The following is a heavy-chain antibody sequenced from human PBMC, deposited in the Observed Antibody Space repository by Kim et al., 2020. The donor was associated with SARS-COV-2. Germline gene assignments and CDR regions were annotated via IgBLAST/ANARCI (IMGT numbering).Heavy chain of an antibody. CDR3: ARRDSGRCDP. CDR1: GFTFSDHY. Sequence: GGSLRLTCAASGFTFSDHYMDWVRQAPGKGLEWVGRSQNKRSSYTTEYAASVKGRFTISRDDSKNLLYLQMNNLKTEDTAMDYCARRDSGRCDPWGQGT. V-gene: IGHV3-72*01. D-gene: IGHD1-26*01. CDR2: SQNKRSSYTT. J-gene: IGHJ5*02.